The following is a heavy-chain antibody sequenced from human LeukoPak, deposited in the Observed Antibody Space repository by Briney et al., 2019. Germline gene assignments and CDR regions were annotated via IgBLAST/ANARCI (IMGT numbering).Heavy chain of an antibody. CDR3: AKDRGYSFDY. CDR1: GFTFSSFW. Sequence: AGGSLRLSCAASGFTFSSFWMNWVRQAPGKGLEWVSATSGNGVKTFYADSVKGRFTISRDNSKNTLYLQMNSLRAEDTALYYCAKDRGYSFDYWGQGSLVTVSS. D-gene: IGHD2-15*01. V-gene: IGHV3-23*01. CDR2: TSGNGVKT. J-gene: IGHJ4*02.